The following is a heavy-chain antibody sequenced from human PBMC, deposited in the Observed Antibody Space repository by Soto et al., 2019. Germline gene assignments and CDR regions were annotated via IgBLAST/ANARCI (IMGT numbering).Heavy chain of an antibody. CDR3: ARDRGPTSYFDY. D-gene: IGHD3-10*01. V-gene: IGHV4-59*01. CDR1: GGSINTYY. Sequence: SETLSPTCSVSGGSINTYYWSWIRQPPGKELEWIGYIYSSGNTHYNPSLKSRVTISVDTSNNQFSLRLSSVTAADTAVYFCARDRGPTSYFDYWGQGALVTVSS. J-gene: IGHJ4*02. CDR2: IYSSGNT.